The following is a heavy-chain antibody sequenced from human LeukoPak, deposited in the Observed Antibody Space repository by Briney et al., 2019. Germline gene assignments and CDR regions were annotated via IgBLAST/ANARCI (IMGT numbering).Heavy chain of an antibody. V-gene: IGHV4-59*08. CDR2: IYYSGST. J-gene: IGHJ6*03. Sequence: PSETLCLTCTVSGGSISSYYWSWIRQPPGKGLEWIGYIYYSGSTNYNPSLKSRVTISVDTSKNQFSLKLSSVTAADTAVYYCAGVNSSSNYYYYMDVWGKGTTVTVSS. CDR3: AGVNSSSNYYYYMDV. D-gene: IGHD6-6*01. CDR1: GGSISSYY.